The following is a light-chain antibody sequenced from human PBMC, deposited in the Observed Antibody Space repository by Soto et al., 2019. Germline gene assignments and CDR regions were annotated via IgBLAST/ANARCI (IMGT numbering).Light chain of an antibody. Sequence: QSVLTQPPSVSAAPGQKVTISCSGSSANIGSNYVSWYQQLPGTAPKLVIYDSDRRPSEIPDRFSGSKSGTSATLDITGLQTGDEADYYCVAWDGSLSVVLFGGGTKVTVL. CDR2: DSD. V-gene: IGLV1-51*01. CDR3: VAWDGSLSVVL. J-gene: IGLJ2*01. CDR1: SANIGSNY.